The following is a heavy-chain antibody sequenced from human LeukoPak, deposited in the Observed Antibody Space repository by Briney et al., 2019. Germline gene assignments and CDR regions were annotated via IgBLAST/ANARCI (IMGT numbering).Heavy chain of an antibody. V-gene: IGHV5-51*01. Sequence: GESLKISCKGSGYSFTSYWIGWVRQMSGKGLEWMGIIYPGDSDTRYSPSFQGQVTISADKSISTAYLQWSSLKASDTAMYYCATTLYDSSGYRPHDAFDIWGQGTMVTVSS. CDR1: GYSFTSYW. CDR2: IYPGDSDT. CDR3: ATTLYDSSGYRPHDAFDI. J-gene: IGHJ3*02. D-gene: IGHD3-22*01.